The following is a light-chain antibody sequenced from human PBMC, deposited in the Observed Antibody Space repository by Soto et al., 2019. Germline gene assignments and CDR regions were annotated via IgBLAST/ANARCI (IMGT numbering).Light chain of an antibody. CDR1: QSVSSN. CDR2: GAS. J-gene: IGKJ1*01. CDR3: QQYGSSGT. V-gene: IGKV3-15*01. Sequence: EIGMTQSPATVSVSPGERVTLSCRASQSVSSNLAWYQQKVGQAPRLLIYGASTRATGIPARFSGSGSGTDFTLTISSLEPEDFAVYYCQQYGSSGTFGQGTKVDIK.